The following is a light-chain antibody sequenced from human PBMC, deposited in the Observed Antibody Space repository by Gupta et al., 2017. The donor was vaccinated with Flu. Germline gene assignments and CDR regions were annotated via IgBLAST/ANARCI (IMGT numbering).Light chain of an antibody. J-gene: IGLJ1*01. Sequence: QSALTQPSSVSGSPVHSITSSCTVPSSDVGGYNYVCWNQQHPGEAPKLMIYEVSSRPSVVTTCFSGTKSGNTASLTIAGLHAEEEADYFCSSNTSTTTPGVFGTGTRVTVL. CDR3: SSNTSTTTPGV. CDR1: SSDVGGYNY. V-gene: IGLV2-14*01. CDR2: EVS.